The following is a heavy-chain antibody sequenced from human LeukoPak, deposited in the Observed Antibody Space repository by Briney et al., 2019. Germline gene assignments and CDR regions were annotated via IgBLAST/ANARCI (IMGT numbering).Heavy chain of an antibody. CDR3: ARDQLNSGSSGDDAFDI. CDR2: IYYSGST. Sequence: PSETLSLTCTVSGGSISSYYWSWIRQPPGKGLEWIGYIYYSGSTNYNPSLKSRVTISVDTSKNQFSLKLSSVTAADTAVYYCARDQLNSGSSGDDAFDIWGQGTMVTVSS. CDR1: GGSISSYY. V-gene: IGHV4-59*01. D-gene: IGHD1-26*01. J-gene: IGHJ3*02.